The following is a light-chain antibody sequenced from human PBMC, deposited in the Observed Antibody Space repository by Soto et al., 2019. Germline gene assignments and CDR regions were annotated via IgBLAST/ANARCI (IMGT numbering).Light chain of an antibody. CDR2: TNN. J-gene: IGLJ2*01. CDR1: SSNIGSNT. CDR3: AAWDDSLNGVV. Sequence: QSVLTQPPSASVTPGQRVTITCSGSSSNIGSNTINWYQQLPGTAPKLLLYTNNQRPSGVPDRFSGSKSGTSASLAISGLQSEDEADYYCAAWDDSLNGVVFGGGTQLTVL. V-gene: IGLV1-44*01.